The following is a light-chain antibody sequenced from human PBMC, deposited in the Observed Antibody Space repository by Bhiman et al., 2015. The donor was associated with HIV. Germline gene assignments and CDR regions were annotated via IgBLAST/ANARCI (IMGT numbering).Light chain of an antibody. J-gene: IGLJ3*02. CDR2: RSN. Sequence: QSVLTQPPSASGTPGQRVTISCSGSSSNIGSNTVNWYQQLPGTAPKLLIYRSNQRPSGVPDRFSGSKSGTSASLAISGLQAEDEADYYCAAWDDSLHGPVFGGGTKLTVL. CDR1: SSNIGSNT. CDR3: AAWDDSLHGPV. V-gene: IGLV1-44*01.